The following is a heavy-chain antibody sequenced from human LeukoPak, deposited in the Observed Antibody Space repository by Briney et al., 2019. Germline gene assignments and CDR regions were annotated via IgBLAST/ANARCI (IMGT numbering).Heavy chain of an antibody. CDR1: GFTFDDYG. CDR2: INWNGGST. D-gene: IGHD5-12*01. Sequence: GGSLRLSCAASGFTFDDYGMSWVRQAPGKGLEWVSGINWNGGSTGYADSVKGRFTISRDNAKNSLYLQMNSLRAEDMALYYCAKGGGYDPYYFDYWGQGTLVTVSS. V-gene: IGHV3-20*04. CDR3: AKGGGYDPYYFDY. J-gene: IGHJ4*02.